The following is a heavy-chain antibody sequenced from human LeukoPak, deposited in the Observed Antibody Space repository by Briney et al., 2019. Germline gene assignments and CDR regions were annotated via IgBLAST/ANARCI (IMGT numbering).Heavy chain of an antibody. V-gene: IGHV3-11*04. CDR2: ITNSGGGT. Sequence: GGSLRLSCAASGFTFSDYYMGWVRRAPGKGLEWVSYITNSGGGTYYPDSVKGRFTISRDNAKKSLYLPVSSLRAEDTAVYYCARALNDAFDIWGQGTMVTVSS. CDR3: ARALNDAFDI. CDR1: GFTFSDYY. J-gene: IGHJ3*02.